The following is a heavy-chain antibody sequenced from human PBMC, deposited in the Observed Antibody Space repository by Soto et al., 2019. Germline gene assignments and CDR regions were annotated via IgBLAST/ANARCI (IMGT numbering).Heavy chain of an antibody. V-gene: IGHV4-31*03. D-gene: IGHD6-13*01. Sequence: SETLSLTCTVSGGSISSGGYYWSWIRQHPGKGLEWIGYIYYSGSTYYNPSLKSRVTISVDTSKNQFSLKLSSVTAADTAVYYCAISPYIIAATPTGYYYYMDVWGKGTTVTVSS. CDR2: IYYSGST. CDR3: AISPYIIAATPTGYYYYMDV. J-gene: IGHJ6*03. CDR1: GGSISSGGYY.